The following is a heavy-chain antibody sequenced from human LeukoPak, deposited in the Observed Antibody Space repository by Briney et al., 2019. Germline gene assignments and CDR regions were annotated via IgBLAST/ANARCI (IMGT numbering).Heavy chain of an antibody. CDR3: ARVLLWSGYFPYYFDQ. V-gene: IGHV4-59*11. CDR1: GGYISNHH. Sequence: SETLSLTCTVSGGYISNHHWSWIRQPPGKRLEWIGYIYHSGSINYNPSLKSRVTISLETSKNQFSLKLSSVTAADTAVYYCARVLLWSGYFPYYFDQWGQGTLVTVSS. J-gene: IGHJ4*02. D-gene: IGHD3-3*01. CDR2: IYHSGSI.